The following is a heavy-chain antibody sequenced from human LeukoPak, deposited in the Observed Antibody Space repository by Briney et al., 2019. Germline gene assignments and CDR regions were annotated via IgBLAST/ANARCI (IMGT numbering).Heavy chain of an antibody. Sequence: SETLSLTCTVSGDSISSSSYYWGWIRQPPGKGLEWIGSIYPSGSTYYNPSLKSRVTISVDTSKNQFSLKLSSVTAADTAVYYCARDGRHFYGSGSFFSFDDWGQGTLVTVSS. CDR2: IYPSGST. J-gene: IGHJ4*02. D-gene: IGHD3-10*01. CDR3: ARDGRHFYGSGSFFSFDD. V-gene: IGHV4-39*07. CDR1: GDSISSSSYY.